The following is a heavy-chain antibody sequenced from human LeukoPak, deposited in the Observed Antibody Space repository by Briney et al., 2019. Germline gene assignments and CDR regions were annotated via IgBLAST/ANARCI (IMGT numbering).Heavy chain of an antibody. CDR2: IRYDGSNK. D-gene: IGHD1-26*01. CDR3: ARGQVGATWDDAFDI. V-gene: IGHV3-30*02. J-gene: IGHJ3*02. CDR1: GFTFSSYG. Sequence: PGGSLRLSCAASGFTFSSYGMHWVRQAPGKGLEWVAFIRYDGSNKYYADSVKGRFTISRDNSKNTLYLQMNSLRAEDTAVYYCARGQVGATWDDAFDIWGQGTMVTVSS.